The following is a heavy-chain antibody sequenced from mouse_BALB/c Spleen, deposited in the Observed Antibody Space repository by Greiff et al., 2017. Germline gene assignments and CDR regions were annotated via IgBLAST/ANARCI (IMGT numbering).Heavy chain of an antibody. J-gene: IGHJ3*01. CDR2: INSNGGST. CDR3: ARHEERGFAY. CDR1: GFTFSSYY. V-gene: IGHV5-6-2*01. Sequence: EVKLVESGGGLVKLGGSLKLSCAASGFTFSSYYMSWVRQTPEKRLELVAAINSNGGSTYYPDTVKGRFTISRDNAKNTLYLQMSSLKSEDTALYYCARHEERGFAYWGQGTLVTVSA.